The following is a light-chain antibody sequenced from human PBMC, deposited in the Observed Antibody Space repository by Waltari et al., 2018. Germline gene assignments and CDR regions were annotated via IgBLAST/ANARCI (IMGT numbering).Light chain of an antibody. CDR3: QQYDGSVLT. CDR2: GAS. Sequence: IVLTQSPDTLSLSPGQRATLSCRVSQTINNNFLVWYQQKPGQAPRLIIHGASSRATGFPDRFSGSGSGTDFTLTISSLEPEDFAVYYCQQYDGSVLTFGGGTKVEI. CDR1: QTINNNF. J-gene: IGKJ4*01. V-gene: IGKV3-20*01.